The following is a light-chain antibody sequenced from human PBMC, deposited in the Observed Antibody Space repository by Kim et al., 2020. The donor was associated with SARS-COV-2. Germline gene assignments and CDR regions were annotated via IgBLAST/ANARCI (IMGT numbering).Light chain of an antibody. CDR1: QNIYTY. J-gene: IGKJ2*02. CDR2: SAL. CDR3: QQTYSDRMCT. V-gene: IGKV1-39*01. Sequence: ASVGDQVPIPLPARQNIYTYFDWYQQKPRTAPRLLIHSALRLQSGVPSKFSGSGAGTDFTLPLNPLQPGDFGTYYCQQTYSDRMCTFGEGTKREL.